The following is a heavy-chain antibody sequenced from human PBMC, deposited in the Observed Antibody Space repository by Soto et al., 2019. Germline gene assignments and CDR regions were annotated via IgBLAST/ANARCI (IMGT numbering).Heavy chain of an antibody. CDR3: ARGIAAVEDY. D-gene: IGHD6-13*01. Sequence: PSETLSLTCAVYGGSFSGYYWSWIRQPPGKGLEWIGEINHSGSTNYNPSLKSRVTISVDTSKNQFSLKLSSVTAADTAVYYCARGIAAVEDYWGQGTLVTVSS. CDR1: GGSFSGYY. V-gene: IGHV4-34*01. CDR2: INHSGST. J-gene: IGHJ4*02.